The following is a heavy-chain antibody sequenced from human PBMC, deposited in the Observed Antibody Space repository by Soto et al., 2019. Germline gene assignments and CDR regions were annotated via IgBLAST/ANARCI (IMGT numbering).Heavy chain of an antibody. CDR1: GFTFSSYG. J-gene: IGHJ3*02. Sequence: GGSLRLSCAASGFTFSSYGMHWVRQTPGKGLEWVSFISISSSYMYYADSVKGRFTISRDNAKNSLYLQMNSLRAEDTAVYYCARERYTAMVRDDFEIWGQGTMVTVSS. D-gene: IGHD5-18*01. CDR2: ISISSSYM. CDR3: ARERYTAMVRDDFEI. V-gene: IGHV3-21*06.